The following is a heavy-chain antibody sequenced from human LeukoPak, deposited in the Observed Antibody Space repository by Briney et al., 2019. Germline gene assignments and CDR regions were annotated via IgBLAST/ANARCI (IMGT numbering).Heavy chain of an antibody. Sequence: GGSLRLSCAAAEFKFDDYAMHWVRQGPGKGLEWVAGISWSSGHMEYAESVKGRFPISRDNARNALYLQMDGLRRDDTALYYCVRSVVVVAATPTHFDLWGRGTQVIVSS. CDR1: EFKFDDYA. V-gene: IGHV3-9*01. D-gene: IGHD2-15*01. CDR3: VRSVVVVAATPTHFDL. CDR2: ISWSSGHM. J-gene: IGHJ2*01.